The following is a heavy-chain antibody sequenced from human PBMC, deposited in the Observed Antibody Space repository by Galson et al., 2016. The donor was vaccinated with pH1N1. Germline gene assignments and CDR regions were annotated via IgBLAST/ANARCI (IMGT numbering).Heavy chain of an antibody. Sequence: QSGAEVKKPRESLRISCKGFEYSFSNYWIAWVRQMPGKGLECMGVIYPGDSDTKYNPSFEGQVVISADKSISSVFLQGNSLEASDTAMYYCARSTKGVSTGHFDSWGQGTLVTVSS. J-gene: IGHJ4*02. D-gene: IGHD1-1*01. CDR2: IYPGDSDT. CDR1: EYSFSNYW. CDR3: ARSTKGVSTGHFDS. V-gene: IGHV5-51*03.